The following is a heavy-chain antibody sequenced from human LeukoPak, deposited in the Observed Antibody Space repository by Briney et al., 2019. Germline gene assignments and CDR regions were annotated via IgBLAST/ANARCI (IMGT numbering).Heavy chain of an antibody. CDR2: ITGDGTTT. CDR1: GFTFDDSA. Sequence: GGSLRLSXAASGFTFDDSAMHWVRQAPGRGLEWLSLITGDGTTTYYADSVKGRFTISRDNNKNSLYLQMHSLRTEDTAFYYCAKPNNYYDSSGYPVAYYYYYYMDVWGKGATVTVSS. D-gene: IGHD3-22*01. V-gene: IGHV3-43*02. CDR3: AKPNNYYDSSGYPVAYYYYYYMDV. J-gene: IGHJ6*03.